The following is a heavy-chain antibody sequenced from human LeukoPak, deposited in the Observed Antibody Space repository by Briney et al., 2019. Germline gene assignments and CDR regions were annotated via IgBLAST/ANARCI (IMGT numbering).Heavy chain of an antibody. CDR2: ISSSSSYI. J-gene: IGHJ4*02. CDR1: GFTFSSYS. Sequence: PGGSLRLSCAASGFTFSSYSMNWVRQAPGKGLEWVSSISSSSSYIYYADSVRGRFTISRDNAENSLYLQMNSLRDEDTAVYYCAKDWRGGYGPDYWGQGTLVTVSS. D-gene: IGHD3-3*01. CDR3: AKDWRGGYGPDY. V-gene: IGHV3-21*01.